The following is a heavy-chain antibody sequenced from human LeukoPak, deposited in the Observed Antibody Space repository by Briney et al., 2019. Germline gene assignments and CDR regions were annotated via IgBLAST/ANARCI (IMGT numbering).Heavy chain of an antibody. Sequence: GGSLRLSCAASGFTFSSYAMSWVRQAPGKGLEWVSAISGSGGSTYYADSVKGRFTIPRDNSKNTLYLQMNSLRAEDTAVYYCATLDIVVVPAAMQGAPWGQGTLVTVSS. J-gene: IGHJ5*02. V-gene: IGHV3-23*01. D-gene: IGHD2-2*03. CDR2: ISGSGGST. CDR3: ATLDIVVVPAAMQGAP. CDR1: GFTFSSYA.